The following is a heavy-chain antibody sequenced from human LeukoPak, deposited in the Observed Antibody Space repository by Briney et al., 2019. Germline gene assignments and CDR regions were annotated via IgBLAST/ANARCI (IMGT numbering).Heavy chain of an antibody. CDR2: IYYSGST. V-gene: IGHV4-59*08. Sequence: SETLSLTCTVSGGSISSYYWSWIRQPPGKGLEWIGYIYYSGSTNYNPSLKSRVTISVDTSKNQFSLKLSSVTAADTAVYYCARRGMYGDYDTRNWFDPWGQGTLVTVSS. D-gene: IGHD4-17*01. CDR1: GGSISSYY. CDR3: ARRGMYGDYDTRNWFDP. J-gene: IGHJ5*02.